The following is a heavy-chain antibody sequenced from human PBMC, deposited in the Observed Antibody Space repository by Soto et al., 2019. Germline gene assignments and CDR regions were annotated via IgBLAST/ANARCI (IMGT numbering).Heavy chain of an antibody. CDR2: ISYDGSNK. Sequence: GGSLRLSCAASGFTFSSYGMHSVRQAPGKGLEWVAVISYDGSNKYYADSVKGRFTISRDNSKNTLYLQMNSLRAEDTAVYYCAKGFDDYGDYGGFSFDYWGQGTLVTVSS. CDR1: GFTFSSYG. D-gene: IGHD4-17*01. CDR3: AKGFDDYGDYGGFSFDY. J-gene: IGHJ4*02. V-gene: IGHV3-30*18.